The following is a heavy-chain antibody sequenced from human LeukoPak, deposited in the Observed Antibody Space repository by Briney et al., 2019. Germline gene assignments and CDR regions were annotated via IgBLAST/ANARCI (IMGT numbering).Heavy chain of an antibody. Sequence: SETLSLTCAVYGGSFSGYYWSWIRQPPGKGLEWIGEINHSGSTNYNPSLKSRVTISVDTSKNQFSLKPSSVTAADTAVYYCARSPDSDRLDYWGQGTLVTVSS. V-gene: IGHV4-34*01. CDR3: ARSPDSDRLDY. J-gene: IGHJ4*02. CDR1: GGSFSGYY. D-gene: IGHD3-22*01. CDR2: INHSGST.